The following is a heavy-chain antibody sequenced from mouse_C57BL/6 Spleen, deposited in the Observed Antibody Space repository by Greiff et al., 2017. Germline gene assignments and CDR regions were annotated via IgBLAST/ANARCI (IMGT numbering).Heavy chain of an antibody. CDR2: IDPNSGGT. V-gene: IGHV1-72*01. J-gene: IGHJ2*01. D-gene: IGHD1-1*01. CDR1: GYTFTSYW. CDR3: AREAVITTGGPDD. Sequence: QVQLQQPGAELVKPGASVKLSCKASGYTFTSYWMHWVKQRPGRGLEWIGRIDPNSGGTKYNEKFKSKDTLTVDKPSRTAYMQLSSLTSEDSAVYDWAREAVITTGGPDDWGQGTTLTVSS.